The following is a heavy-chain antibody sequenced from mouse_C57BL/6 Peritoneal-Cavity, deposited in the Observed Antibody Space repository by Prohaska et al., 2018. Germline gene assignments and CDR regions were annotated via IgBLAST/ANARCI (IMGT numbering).Heavy chain of an antibody. V-gene: IGHV1-85*01. CDR1: GYTFTSYD. CDR3: ERRGGGYLDV. J-gene: IGHJ1*03. CDR2: IYPRDGST. Sequence: SVKLSCKASGYTFTSYDINWVKQRPGQGLEWIGWIYPRDGSTKYNDKFKGKATLTVDTSSSTAYMELHSFTHEDSALHSCERRGGGYLDVWGTGPTVTVSS.